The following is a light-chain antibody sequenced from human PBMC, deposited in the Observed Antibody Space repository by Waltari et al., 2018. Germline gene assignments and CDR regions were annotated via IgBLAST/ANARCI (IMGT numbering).Light chain of an antibody. V-gene: IGLV3-25*03. CDR2: KDT. CDR3: QSGDNTSARVV. CDR1: ALLNPY. Sequence: SYELTQPPSVLVPSGQTARITCSGAALLNPYAFWYQQKPGQAPVLVIRKDTERPSGITDRCAVACTGTTVTLTISGVQAEDEADYYCQSGDNTSARVVFGGGTKLTVL. J-gene: IGLJ2*01.